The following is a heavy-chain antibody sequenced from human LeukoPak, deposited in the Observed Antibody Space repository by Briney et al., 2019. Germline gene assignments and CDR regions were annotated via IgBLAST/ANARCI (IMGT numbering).Heavy chain of an antibody. CDR2: IIPVLGTP. CDR1: GGAFSNYA. D-gene: IGHD3-10*01. Sequence: SVKVSCKASGGAFSNYAMNWVRQAPGQGLEWMGGIIPVLGTPSYAQKFQGRVTITADESTTTAYMELSSLRSEDTAVYYCARWTHGSGAGFFIHWGQGTLVTVSS. J-gene: IGHJ1*01. CDR3: ARWTHGSGAGFFIH. V-gene: IGHV1-69*13.